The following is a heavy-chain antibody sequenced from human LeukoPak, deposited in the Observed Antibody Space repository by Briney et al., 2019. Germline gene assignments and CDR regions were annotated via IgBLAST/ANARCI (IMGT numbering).Heavy chain of an antibody. CDR3: ARTRGSNYFDY. J-gene: IGHJ4*02. D-gene: IGHD3-10*01. Sequence: GGSLRLSCSASGFTFRNYAMSWVRQAPGKGLEWVANINQDGREKYYVDSVKGRFTISRDNAKNALYLQINSLRADDTAVYYCARTRGSNYFDYWGQGTLVTVSS. CDR2: INQDGREK. V-gene: IGHV3-7*05. CDR1: GFTFRNYA.